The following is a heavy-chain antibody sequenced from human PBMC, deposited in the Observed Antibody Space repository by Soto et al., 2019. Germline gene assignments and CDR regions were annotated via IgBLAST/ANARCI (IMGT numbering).Heavy chain of an antibody. CDR3: ARDEKKNDYGDYPDPWGYYYGMDV. J-gene: IGHJ6*02. CDR1: GYTFTSYD. CDR2: MNPNSGNT. Sequence: ASVKVSCKASGYTFTSYDINWVRQATGQGLEWMGWMNPNSGNTGYAQKFQGRVTMTRNTSISTAYMELSSLRSEDTAVYYCARDEKKNDYGDYPDPWGYYYGMDVWGQGTTVTVSS. D-gene: IGHD4-17*01. V-gene: IGHV1-8*01.